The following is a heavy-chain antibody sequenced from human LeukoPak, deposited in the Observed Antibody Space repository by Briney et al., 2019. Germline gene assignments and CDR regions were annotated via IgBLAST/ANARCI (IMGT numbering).Heavy chain of an antibody. V-gene: IGHV4-59*01. CDR2: IYYNGDT. Sequence: SETLPLTCTVSGGSISSDYWSWIRQPPGKGLEWIGYIYYNGDTNYNPSLKSRVTISVDTSKNQFSLKLSSVTAADTAVYYCARSGYSYGLVDYWGQGTLVTVSS. CDR1: GGSISSDY. J-gene: IGHJ4*02. D-gene: IGHD5-18*01. CDR3: ARSGYSYGLVDY.